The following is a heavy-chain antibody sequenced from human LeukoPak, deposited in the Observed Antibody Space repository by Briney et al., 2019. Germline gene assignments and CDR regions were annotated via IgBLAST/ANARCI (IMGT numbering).Heavy chain of an antibody. CDR2: INSDGSGT. CDR1: GFTFSTYW. J-gene: IGHJ3*02. V-gene: IGHV3-74*01. Sequence: PGGSLRLSCAASGFTSGFTFSTYWMHWVRQAPGKGLVWVSYINSDGSGTNYADSVKGRFTISRDNAKNTLYLQMNSLRAEDTAVYYCAKGKRWLQSLSHRGSLLDAFDIWGQGTMVTVSS. CDR3: AKGKRWLQSLSHRGSLLDAFDI. D-gene: IGHD5-24*01.